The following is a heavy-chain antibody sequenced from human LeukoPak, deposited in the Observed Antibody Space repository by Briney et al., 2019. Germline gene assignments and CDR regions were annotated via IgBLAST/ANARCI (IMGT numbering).Heavy chain of an antibody. CDR3: AREVVARYYYYYYMDV. CDR1: GGSFSGYY. CDR2: INHSGST. V-gene: IGHV4-34*01. Sequence: SETLSLTCAVYGGSFSGYYWSWIRQPPGKGLEWIGEINHSGSTNYNPSLKSRVTISVDTSKNQFSLKLSSVTAADTAVYYCAREVVARYYYYYYMDVWGKGNTVTVSS. D-gene: IGHD2-15*01. J-gene: IGHJ6*03.